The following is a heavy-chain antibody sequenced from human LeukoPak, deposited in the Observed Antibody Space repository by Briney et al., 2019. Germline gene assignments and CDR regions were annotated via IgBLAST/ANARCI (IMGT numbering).Heavy chain of an antibody. CDR1: GGSFSGYY. V-gene: IGHV4-34*01. CDR2: INHSGST. CDR3: ARGGGFDAFDI. J-gene: IGHJ3*02. Sequence: PSETLSFTCAVYGGSFSGYYWSWIRQPSGKGLEWIGEINHSGSTNYNLSLKSRVTISVDTSKNQFSLKLSSVTAADTAVYYCARGGGFDAFDIWGQGTMVTVSS. D-gene: IGHD6-25*01.